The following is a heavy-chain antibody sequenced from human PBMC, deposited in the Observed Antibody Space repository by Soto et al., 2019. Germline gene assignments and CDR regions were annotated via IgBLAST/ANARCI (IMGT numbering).Heavy chain of an antibody. CDR2: INSDGSST. J-gene: IGHJ6*02. Sequence: GVSLRLSCAASGFTFSSYWMHWVRQAPGKGLVWVSRINSDGSSTSYADSVKGRFTISRDNAKNTLYLQMNSLRAEDTAVYYCAGGTGGSNYGYYYYGMDVWGQGTTVTVSS. D-gene: IGHD4-4*01. CDR1: GFTFSSYW. V-gene: IGHV3-74*01. CDR3: AGGTGGSNYGYYYYGMDV.